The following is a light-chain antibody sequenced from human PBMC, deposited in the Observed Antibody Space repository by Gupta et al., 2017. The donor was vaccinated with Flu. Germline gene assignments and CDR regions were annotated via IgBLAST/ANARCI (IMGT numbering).Light chain of an antibody. CDR2: AAS. CDR1: QGIRNY. J-gene: IGKJ4*01. V-gene: IGKV1-9*01. Sequence: SFLSASVGDRVTITCRASQGIRNYLAWYQQKPGKAPKLLIYAASTLQRGVPSRFSGRGSGTEFTLTISRLQPEDFATYYCQQFNSFPALTFGGGTTVEIK. CDR3: QQFNSFPALT.